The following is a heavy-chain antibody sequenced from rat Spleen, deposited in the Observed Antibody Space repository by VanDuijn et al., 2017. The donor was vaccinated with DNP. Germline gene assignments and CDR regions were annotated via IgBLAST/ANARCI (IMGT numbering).Heavy chain of an antibody. D-gene: IGHD4-3*01. J-gene: IGHJ4*01. CDR1: GFSLTSYN. CDR2: IWNSGGT. Sequence: QVQLKESGPGLVQPSQTLSLTCTVGGFSLTSYNIHWIRQPPGKGLEWMGVIWNSGGTRYNSALKSRVSSSKDTSKSQVLLKMNSQQTEDTATYYCARQPPNAGYHPYAMDPWGQGTSVTVSS. CDR3: ARQPPNAGYHPYAMDP. V-gene: IGHV2-41*01.